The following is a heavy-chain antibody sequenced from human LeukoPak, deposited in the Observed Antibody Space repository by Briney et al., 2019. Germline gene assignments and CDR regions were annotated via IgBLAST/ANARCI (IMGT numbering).Heavy chain of an antibody. Sequence: SETLSLTCTVSGYSISSGYYWGWIRQPPGKGLEWIGSIYHSGSTYYNPSLKSRVTISVDTSKNQFSLKLNSVTAADTAVYFCARVVMKLAVSHIDSWGQGTLSPSPQ. CDR1: GYSISSGYY. J-gene: IGHJ4*02. V-gene: IGHV4-38-2*02. CDR3: ARVVMKLAVSHIDS. D-gene: IGHD3-16*01. CDR2: IYHSGST.